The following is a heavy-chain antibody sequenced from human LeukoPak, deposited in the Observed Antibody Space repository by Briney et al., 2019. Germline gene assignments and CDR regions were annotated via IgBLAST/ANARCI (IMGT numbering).Heavy chain of an antibody. Sequence: SVKVSCKASGGTLSSYAISWVRQAPGQGLEWMGGIIPISGTAYYAQKFQGRVTITTDESTSTAYMELSSLRSEDTAVYYCTRTAETIYYYDSSGYEPTFDYWGQGTLVTVSS. CDR2: IIPISGTA. D-gene: IGHD3-22*01. CDR3: TRTAETIYYYDSSGYEPTFDY. V-gene: IGHV1-69*05. CDR1: GGTLSSYA. J-gene: IGHJ4*02.